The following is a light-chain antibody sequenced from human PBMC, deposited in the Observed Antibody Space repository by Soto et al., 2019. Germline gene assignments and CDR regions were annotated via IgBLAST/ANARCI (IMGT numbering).Light chain of an antibody. CDR3: GSFTTSSTYV. CDR2: DVS. V-gene: IGLV2-18*02. Sequence: QSVLTQPPSVSGSPGQSVAISCSGTSSDVGSYNRVSWYQQPPGTAPKLMIYDVSNRPSGVPDRFSGSKSGNTASLTISGLQAEDEADYYCGSFTTSSTYVFGTGTKLTVL. CDR1: SSDVGSYNR. J-gene: IGLJ1*01.